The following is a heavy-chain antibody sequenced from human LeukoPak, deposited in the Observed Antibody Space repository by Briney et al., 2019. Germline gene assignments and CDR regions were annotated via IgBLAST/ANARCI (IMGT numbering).Heavy chain of an antibody. CDR2: ISSSSSTI. Sequence: PGGSLRLSCAASGFTFSSYSMNWVGQAPGKGLEWVSYISSSSSTIYYADSVKGRFTISRDNAKNSLYLQMNSPRAEDTAVYYCARDYYDSSGYYYFDHWGQGTLVTVSS. CDR1: GFTFSSYS. J-gene: IGHJ4*02. D-gene: IGHD3-22*01. V-gene: IGHV3-48*01. CDR3: ARDYYDSSGYYYFDH.